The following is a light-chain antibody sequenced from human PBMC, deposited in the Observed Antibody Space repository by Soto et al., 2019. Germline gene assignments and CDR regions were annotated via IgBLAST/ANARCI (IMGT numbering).Light chain of an antibody. CDR3: QVRTDWPPFKYT. Sequence: EIVLTQSPASLSLSAGERVTLSCRASQSVDTMVAWYQQQVGRTPRLLIYETSNRATGVPGRLSGSGSGTDFTLTIGRLEPEDFAVYFCQVRTDWPPFKYTFGQGTKLEV. J-gene: IGKJ2*01. CDR1: QSVDTM. V-gene: IGKV3-11*01. CDR2: ETS.